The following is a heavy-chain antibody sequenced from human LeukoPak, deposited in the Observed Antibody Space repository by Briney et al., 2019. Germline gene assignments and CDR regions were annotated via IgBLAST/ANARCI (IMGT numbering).Heavy chain of an antibody. CDR3: ARGTAFDSWLRPFGY. D-gene: IGHD5-12*01. V-gene: IGHV1-46*01. CDR1: GYTFTSYY. Sequence: GASVKVSCKASGYTFTSYYMYWVRQAPGQGLEWMGIINPSGGSTSYAQKFQGRITVTRDTSTSTVYMELSSLRSADTAVYYCARGTAFDSWLRPFGYWGQGTLVTVSS. J-gene: IGHJ4*02. CDR2: INPSGGST.